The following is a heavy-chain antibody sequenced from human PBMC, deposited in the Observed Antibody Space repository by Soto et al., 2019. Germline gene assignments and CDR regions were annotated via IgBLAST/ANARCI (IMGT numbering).Heavy chain of an antibody. Sequence: QVQLVQSGAEVKKPGASVRISCRASGYSFTSTYVHWVRQAPGQGPEWMGIINPAGGTTYYAQKFEXRLTITSDTSTDTVFMDLNDPTSEDTAVYFCALKVVTYYDNWGQGTLLTVSS. CDR2: INPAGGTT. D-gene: IGHD2-21*02. CDR1: GYSFTSTY. V-gene: IGHV1-46*01. CDR3: ALKVVTYYDN. J-gene: IGHJ4*02.